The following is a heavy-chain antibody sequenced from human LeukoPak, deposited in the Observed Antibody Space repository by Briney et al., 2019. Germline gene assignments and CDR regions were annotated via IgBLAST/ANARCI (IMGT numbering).Heavy chain of an antibody. V-gene: IGHV4-39*01. CDR3: ARRKGGSLFPAGFDP. CDR2: IYYSGST. CDR1: GGSISSSSYY. Sequence: SETLSLTCTVSGGSISSSSYYWGWIRQPPGTGLEWIGSIYYSGSTYYNPSLKSRVTISVDTSKNQFSLNLRSVTASDTAVYYCARRKGGSLFPAGFDPWGQGTLVTVSS. J-gene: IGHJ5*02. D-gene: IGHD1-26*01.